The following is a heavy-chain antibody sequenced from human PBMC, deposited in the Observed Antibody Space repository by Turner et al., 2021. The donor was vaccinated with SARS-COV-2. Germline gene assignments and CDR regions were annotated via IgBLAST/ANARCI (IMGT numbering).Heavy chain of an antibody. CDR3: ARLNYDFWSGYYTGWFDP. V-gene: IGHV4-59*08. D-gene: IGHD3-3*01. CDR2: IYYSGST. Sequence: QVQLLESGPALVKPSATLSLTCTVPGGSISRYYWSWIRQPPGKGLEWIGYIYYSGSTNYNPSLKSRVTMSVDTSKNQFSLKLSSVTAADSAVYYCARLNYDFWSGYYTGWFDPWGQGTLVIVSS. CDR1: GGSISRYY. J-gene: IGHJ5*02.